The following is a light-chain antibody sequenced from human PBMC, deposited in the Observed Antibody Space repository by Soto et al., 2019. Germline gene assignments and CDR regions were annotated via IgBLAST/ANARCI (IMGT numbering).Light chain of an antibody. V-gene: IGKV3-11*01. CDR2: DAS. Sequence: EIVLTQSPATLSLSPGERATLSRRASQSVSNYLAWYQQKPGQAPRLLIYDASNRATGIPARFSGSGSGTDFTLTISSLEPEDFAIYYCQQRRNWPLTFGGGTKVEIK. CDR1: QSVSNY. J-gene: IGKJ4*01. CDR3: QQRRNWPLT.